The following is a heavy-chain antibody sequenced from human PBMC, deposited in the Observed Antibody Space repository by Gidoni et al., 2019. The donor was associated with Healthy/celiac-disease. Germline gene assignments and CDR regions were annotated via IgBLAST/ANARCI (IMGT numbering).Heavy chain of an antibody. V-gene: IGHV3-23*01. CDR1: GFNFSIYA. J-gene: IGHJ4*02. D-gene: IGHD6-19*01. CDR3: AKAPIAVEAFDY. CDR2: ISGSGGST. Sequence: EVQLLESGGGLVQPGGSLRLSCAASGFNFSIYAMSWVRQAPGKGLDWVSAISGSGGSTYYADSVKGRFTISRDNSKNTLYLQMNSLRAEDTAVYYCAKAPIAVEAFDYWGQGTLVTGSS.